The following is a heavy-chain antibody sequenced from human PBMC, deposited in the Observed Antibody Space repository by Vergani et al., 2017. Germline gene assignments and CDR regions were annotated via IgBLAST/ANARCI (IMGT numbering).Heavy chain of an antibody. Sequence: QVQLQESGPGLVKPSETLSLTCTVSGGSISSYYWSWIRQPPGKGLEWIGYIYYSGSTNYNPSLKSRVTISVDTSKNQFSLKLSSVTAADTAVYYCARRDGDYRSXHFDYWGQGTLVTVSS. V-gene: IGHV4-59*01. CDR3: ARRDGDYRSXHFDY. J-gene: IGHJ4*02. CDR1: GGSISSYY. D-gene: IGHD4-17*01. CDR2: IYYSGST.